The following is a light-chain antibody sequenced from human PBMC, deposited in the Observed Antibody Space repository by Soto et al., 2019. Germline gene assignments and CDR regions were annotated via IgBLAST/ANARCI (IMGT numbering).Light chain of an antibody. CDR2: SAS. CDR3: QQSYSSPPWT. Sequence: DIQMTQSPSSLSASVGDRVTITCRASHSISRFLNWFQQKPGKAPNLLIYSASSLQSGVPSRFSGSGSGTDFTLTISSLHPEDFATYYCQQSYSSPPWTFGQGTKV. J-gene: IGKJ1*01. V-gene: IGKV1-39*01. CDR1: HSISRF.